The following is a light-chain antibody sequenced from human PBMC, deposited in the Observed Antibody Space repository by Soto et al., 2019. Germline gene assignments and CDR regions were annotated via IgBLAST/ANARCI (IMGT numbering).Light chain of an antibody. CDR1: QTVRNNY. V-gene: IGKV3-20*01. J-gene: IGKJ1*01. CDR3: QQYNNWWT. Sequence: EFLLTQSPGTLSLSPGERRTLYCRASQTVRNNYLAWYQQKPGEAPSLLIYGASRRATGIPDRLSGSGSGTDFTLTIRRLEPEDFAVYYCQQYNNWWTFGQGTKVDIK. CDR2: GAS.